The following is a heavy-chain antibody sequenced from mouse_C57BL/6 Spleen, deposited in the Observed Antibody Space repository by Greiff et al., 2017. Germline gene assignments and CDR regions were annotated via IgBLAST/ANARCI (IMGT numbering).Heavy chain of an antibody. CDR2: LDPEDGET. D-gene: IGHD1-1*01. J-gene: IGHJ3*01. V-gene: IGHV14-2*01. Sequence: VQLQQSGAELVKPGASVKLSCTASGFNIKDYYMHWVKQRTEQGLEWIGRLDPEDGETKYAPQFQGKATITADTSSNTAYLQLSSLTSEDTAVYYCAFYYYGSTPFAYWGQGTLVTVSA. CDR1: GFNIKDYY. CDR3: AFYYYGSTPFAY.